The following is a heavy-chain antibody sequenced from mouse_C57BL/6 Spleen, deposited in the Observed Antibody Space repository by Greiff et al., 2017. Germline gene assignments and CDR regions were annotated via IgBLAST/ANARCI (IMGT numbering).Heavy chain of an antibody. CDR1: GYTFTSYT. D-gene: IGHD3-2*01. V-gene: IGHV1-4*01. CDR2: INPSSGYT. J-gene: IGHJ4*01. CDR3: ARVRQHDYYAMDY. Sequence: QVQLQQSGAELARPGASVKMSCKASGYTFTSYTMHWVKQRPGQGLEWIGYINPSSGYTKYNQKFKDKATLTADKSSSTAYMQLSSLTYEDSAVYYCARVRQHDYYAMDYWGQGTSVTVSS.